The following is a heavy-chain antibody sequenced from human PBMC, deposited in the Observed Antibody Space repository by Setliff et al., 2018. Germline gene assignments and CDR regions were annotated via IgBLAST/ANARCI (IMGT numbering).Heavy chain of an antibody. V-gene: IGHV4-59*08. D-gene: IGHD4-17*01. CDR1: GGSISTYY. Sequence: PSETLSLTCTVSGGSISTYYWSWIRQPPGKGLEWIGYIYYSGRTNYNPSLRSRVTISVDTSKNQFSLKVSSVTAADTAVYYCARHENDYGDYDDAFDIWGQGTRVTVSS. CDR2: IYYSGRT. J-gene: IGHJ3*02. CDR3: ARHENDYGDYDDAFDI.